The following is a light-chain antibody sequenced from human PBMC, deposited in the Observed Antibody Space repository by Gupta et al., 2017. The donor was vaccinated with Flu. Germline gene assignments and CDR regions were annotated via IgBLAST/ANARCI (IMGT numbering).Light chain of an antibody. CDR1: QSPLHSDGKTH. Sequence: DYVMTQPPLSLCVSPGKPAAIACKSSQSPLHSDGKTHLYWYLQKPGQPPQLLIYEGSNPFSGVPDRFSDSGAGTDLTLEISRVEADYVGVYYCRQTRPAPYTFGQGTKMEIK. V-gene: IGKV2D-29*01. CDR2: EGS. J-gene: IGKJ2*01. CDR3: RQTRPAPYT.